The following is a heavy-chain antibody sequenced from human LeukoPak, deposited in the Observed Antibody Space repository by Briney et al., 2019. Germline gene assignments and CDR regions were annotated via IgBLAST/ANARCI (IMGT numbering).Heavy chain of an antibody. D-gene: IGHD3-16*02. CDR2: IYYSGST. J-gene: IGHJ4*02. CDR3: ARGKITFGGVIAPGDY. Sequence: PSETLSLTCTVPGGSISSGGYYWSWIRQHPGKGLEWIGYIYYSGSTYYNPSLKSRVTISVDTSKNQFSLKLSSVTAADTAVYYCARGKITFGGVIAPGDYWGQGTLVTVSS. V-gene: IGHV4-31*03. CDR1: GGSISSGGYY.